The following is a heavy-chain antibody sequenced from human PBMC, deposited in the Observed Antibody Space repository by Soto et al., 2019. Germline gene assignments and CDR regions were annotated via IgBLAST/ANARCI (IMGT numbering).Heavy chain of an antibody. CDR2: ITTTSSTM. J-gene: IGHJ6*02. Sequence: WGSLRLSCTPSGFIFSDYSMTWVRQAPGKGLEWISYITTTSSTMYYADSVKGRLTISRDNAKNSLYLQMNSLRDEDTAVYYCARDSSGRQYYGMDVWGQGTTVTVSS. CDR3: ARDSSGRQYYGMDV. CDR1: GFIFSDYS. D-gene: IGHD3-22*01. V-gene: IGHV3-48*02.